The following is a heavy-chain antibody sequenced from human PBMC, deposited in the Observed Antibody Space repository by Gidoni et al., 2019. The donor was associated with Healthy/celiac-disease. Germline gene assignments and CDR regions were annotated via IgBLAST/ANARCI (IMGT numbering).Heavy chain of an antibody. Sequence: QVQLVQSGAEVKKPGSAGKGTCKASGGTCSSYAISWVRQAPGQGLEWMGGIIPIFGTAHSAQKFPGRVPITADQSSRTAYMELSSLRSEDTAVYYCARGPYYDFWRGYYPFDYWGQGTLVPVSS. CDR2: IIPIFGTA. CDR1: GGTCSSYA. CDR3: ARGPYYDFWRGYYPFDY. V-gene: IGHV1-69*01. D-gene: IGHD3-3*01. J-gene: IGHJ4*02.